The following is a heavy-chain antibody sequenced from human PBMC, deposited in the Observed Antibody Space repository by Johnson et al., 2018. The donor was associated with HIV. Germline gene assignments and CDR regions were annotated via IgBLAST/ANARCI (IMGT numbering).Heavy chain of an antibody. D-gene: IGHD2-15*01. CDR1: GFTFSSYA. CDR3: ARRWWTSDLDAFDI. V-gene: IGHV3-23*04. J-gene: IGHJ3*02. Sequence: VQLVESGGGLVKPGGSLRLSCAASGFTFSSYAMSWVRQAPGKGLAWVSGISGSGASKYDAASVTGRFTISIDNSKSTLYLQMNSLRAEDTAVYYCARRWWTSDLDAFDIWGQGTMVTVSS. CDR2: ISGSGASK.